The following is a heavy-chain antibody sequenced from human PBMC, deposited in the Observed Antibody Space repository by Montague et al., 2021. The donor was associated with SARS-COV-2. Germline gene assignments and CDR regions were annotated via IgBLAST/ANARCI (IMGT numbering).Heavy chain of an antibody. V-gene: IGHV4-59*01. J-gene: IGHJ4*02. CDR2: IYYSGSA. CDR3: ARTPYSRPLPDY. D-gene: IGHD1-26*01. CDR1: GGSINSYY. Sequence: SETLSLTCTVSGGSINSYYWSWIRQPPGKGLEWIGYIYYSGSANYSPSFKSQVTISVDTSKDQFSLRLSSVTAADTAVYYCARTPYSRPLPDYWGQGALVTVSS.